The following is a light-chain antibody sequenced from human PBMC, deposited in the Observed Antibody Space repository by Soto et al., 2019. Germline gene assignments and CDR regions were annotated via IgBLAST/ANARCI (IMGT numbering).Light chain of an antibody. Sequence: IVMTQSPATLSVSPGERATLSCRASQSVDSNLAWYQQKPGQAPRLLISGASTRATGIPANFTGSGSGTEFTLSISSLQSEDFAVYYCQQYYNWPPTFGLGTKVEIK. J-gene: IGKJ1*01. CDR2: GAS. V-gene: IGKV3-15*01. CDR3: QQYYNWPPT. CDR1: QSVDSN.